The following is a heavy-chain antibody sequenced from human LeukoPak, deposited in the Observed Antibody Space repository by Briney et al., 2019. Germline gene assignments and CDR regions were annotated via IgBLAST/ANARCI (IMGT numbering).Heavy chain of an antibody. CDR3: ARGDYYDSSGYLYYFDY. V-gene: IGHV4-31*03. CDR1: GGSISIGGYY. Sequence: SETLSLTCTVSGGSISIGGYYWSWVRQHPGKGLEWIGYMYYGGNTYYNPSLKSRVTISADTSKNQFSLKLSSVTAADTAVYYCARGDYYDSSGYLYYFDYWGQGTLVTVSS. J-gene: IGHJ4*02. D-gene: IGHD3-22*01. CDR2: MYYGGNT.